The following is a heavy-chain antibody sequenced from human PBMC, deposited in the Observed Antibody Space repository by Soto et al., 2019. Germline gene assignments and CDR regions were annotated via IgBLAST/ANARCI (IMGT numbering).Heavy chain of an antibody. CDR3: AREGLLVPAAMLGIFDY. D-gene: IGHD2-2*01. CDR1: GFSFSNYV. Sequence: GGSLRLSCTASGFSFSNYVMSWVRQAPGRGLEWVSAVSGSGMSTFYADSVKGRFIISRDNSKNTLFLQVNSLKAEDTAVYFCAREGLLVPAAMLGIFDYWGQGT. CDR2: VSGSGMST. J-gene: IGHJ4*02. V-gene: IGHV3-23*01.